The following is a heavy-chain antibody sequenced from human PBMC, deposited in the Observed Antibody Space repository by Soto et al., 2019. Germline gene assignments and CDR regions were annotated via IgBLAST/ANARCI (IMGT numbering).Heavy chain of an antibody. Sequence: GGSLRLSGAASEFMFSNYAMNWVRQAPGKGLEWVSAISGSGGITYYADSVKGRFTISRDNSKNTLYLQMNSLRAEDTAVYYCAKAEKSSAVAGYFDSWGQGTLVTVSS. J-gene: IGHJ4*02. CDR2: ISGSGGIT. CDR3: AKAEKSSAVAGYFDS. CDR1: EFMFSNYA. D-gene: IGHD6-19*01. V-gene: IGHV3-23*01.